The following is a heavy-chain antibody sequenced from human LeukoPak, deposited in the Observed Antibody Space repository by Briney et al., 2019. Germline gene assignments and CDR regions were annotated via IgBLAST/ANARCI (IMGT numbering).Heavy chain of an antibody. J-gene: IGHJ4*02. CDR3: ARDWAEYSSSSKVYFDY. CDR1: GGSISSYY. V-gene: IGHV4-4*07. D-gene: IGHD6-6*01. CDR2: IYTSGST. Sequence: SETLSLTCTVSGGSISSYYWSWIRQPAGKGLEWIGRIYTSGSTNYNPSLKSRVTMSVDTSENQFSLQLSSVTAADTAVYYCARDWAEYSSSSKVYFDYWGQGTLVTVSS.